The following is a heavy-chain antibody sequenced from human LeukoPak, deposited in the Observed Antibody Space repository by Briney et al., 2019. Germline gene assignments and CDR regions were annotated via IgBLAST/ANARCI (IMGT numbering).Heavy chain of an antibody. Sequence: PSETLSLTCAVYGGSFSGYYWSWIRQPPGKGLEWIGEINHSGSTNYNPSLKSRVTISVDTSKNQFSLKLSSVTAADTAVYYCALMRFGGFRCFDYWGQGTLVTVPS. J-gene: IGHJ4*02. CDR1: GGSFSGYY. CDR2: INHSGST. CDR3: ALMRFGGFRCFDY. V-gene: IGHV4-34*01. D-gene: IGHD3-10*01.